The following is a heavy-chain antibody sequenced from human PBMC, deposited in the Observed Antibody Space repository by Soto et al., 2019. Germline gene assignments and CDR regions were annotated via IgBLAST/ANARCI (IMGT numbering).Heavy chain of an antibody. V-gene: IGHV3-23*01. CDR3: AKKVNSGSGSQYFDY. CDR2: FRGSGDDGTT. J-gene: IGHJ4*02. D-gene: IGHD3-10*01. Sequence: GGSLRLSCAASGLTFSSYSMSWVRQATGKGLEWVSGFRGSGDDGTTYYADSVKGRFTISRDNSKNMLFLQMNSLRAEDTAIYYCAKKVNSGSGSQYFDYWGQGTLVTVSS. CDR1: GLTFSSYS.